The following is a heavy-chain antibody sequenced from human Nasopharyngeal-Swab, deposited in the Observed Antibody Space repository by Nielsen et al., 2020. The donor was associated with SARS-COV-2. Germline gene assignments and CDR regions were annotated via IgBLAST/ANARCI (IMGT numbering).Heavy chain of an antibody. J-gene: IGHJ4*02. CDR3: ARDVAMVGATLEN. D-gene: IGHD1-26*01. CDR2: ISSSSSTS. Sequence: VRQMPGKGLEWVAYISSSSSTSYYADSVKGRFTISRDNPKNSLYLQMNSLRDEDTALYYCARDVAMVGATLENWGQGTLVTVSS. V-gene: IGHV3-48*02.